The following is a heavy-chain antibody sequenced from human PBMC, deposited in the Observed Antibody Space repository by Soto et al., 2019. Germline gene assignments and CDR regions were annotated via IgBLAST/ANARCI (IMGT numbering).Heavy chain of an antibody. CDR3: ARDLTYSSSWRAVDY. V-gene: IGHV3-30-3*01. J-gene: IGHJ4*02. Sequence: VQLVESGGGVVQPGRSLRLSCAASGFTFSSYAMHWVRQAPGKGLEWVAVISYDGSNKYYADSVKGRFTISRDNSKNTLYLQMNSLRAEDTAVYYCARDLTYSSSWRAVDYWGQGTLVTVSS. CDR2: ISYDGSNK. CDR1: GFTFSSYA. D-gene: IGHD6-13*01.